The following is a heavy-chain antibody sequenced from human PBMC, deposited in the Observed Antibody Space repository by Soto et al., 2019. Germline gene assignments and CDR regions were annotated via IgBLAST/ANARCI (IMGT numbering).Heavy chain of an antibody. J-gene: IGHJ5*01. CDR3: AHRRYKWNVWDCFDS. CDR1: GFSLRNTEES. V-gene: IGHV2-5*02. D-gene: IGHD1-20*01. CDR2: IYWDDEK. Sequence: QITLKESGPTLVKATQTLTLTCSFSGFSLRNTEESVSWIRQPPGKALEWLGIIYWDDEKRYSPSVKSRLTITKDTSKNHVVLMLTNLDPTDTGTYYCAHRRYKWNVWDCFDSWGQGTLVTVSS.